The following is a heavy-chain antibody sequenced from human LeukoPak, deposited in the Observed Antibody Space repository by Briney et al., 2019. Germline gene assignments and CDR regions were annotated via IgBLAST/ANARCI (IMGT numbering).Heavy chain of an antibody. CDR1: GFTFSSYW. J-gene: IGHJ4*02. D-gene: IGHD4-17*01. CDR2: INQDGSQK. V-gene: IGHV3-7*03. CDR3: ARDWFDGDYDRFDY. Sequence: GGSLGLSCAVSGFTFSSYWMSWFRQAPGKGPGWVANINQDGSQKFSVDSVKGRFTISRDNAKNSLSLQMNSLRVEDTAVYYCARDWFDGDYDRFDYWGQGTLVTVSS.